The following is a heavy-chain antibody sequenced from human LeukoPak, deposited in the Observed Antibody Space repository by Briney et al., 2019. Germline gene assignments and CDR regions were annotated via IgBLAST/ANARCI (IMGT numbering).Heavy chain of an antibody. CDR1: GFTFSSYA. Sequence: PGGSLRLSCAASGFTFSSYAMSWVRQAPGKGLEWVSAISGSGGSTYYADSVKGRFTISRDNSKNTLYLQMNSPRAEDTAVYYCAKRSVAGTASPYYFDYWGQGTLVTVSS. CDR2: ISGSGGST. V-gene: IGHV3-23*01. CDR3: AKRSVAGTASPYYFDY. D-gene: IGHD6-19*01. J-gene: IGHJ4*02.